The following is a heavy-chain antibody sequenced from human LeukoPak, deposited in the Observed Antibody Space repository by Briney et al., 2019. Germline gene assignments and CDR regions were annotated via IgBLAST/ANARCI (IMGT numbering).Heavy chain of an antibody. Sequence: GALVKVSCKASGYTFTRCAMNWMRQAPGQGLEYMGWIDTNTGNPTYAQGFTGRFVFSLDTSVSTAYLQISSLKAEDTAVYYCAAHLSDSSGYFSYWGQGALVTVSS. CDR3: AAHLSDSSGYFSY. D-gene: IGHD3-22*01. V-gene: IGHV7-4-1*02. CDR1: GYTFTRCA. CDR2: IDTNTGNP. J-gene: IGHJ4*02.